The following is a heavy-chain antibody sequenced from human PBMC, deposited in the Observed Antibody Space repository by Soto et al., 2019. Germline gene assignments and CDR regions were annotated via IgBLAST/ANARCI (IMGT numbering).Heavy chain of an antibody. CDR3: AKDGLGAYSYGSYYFDY. J-gene: IGHJ4*02. CDR2: ISSSGGST. V-gene: IGHV3-23*01. Sequence: EVQLLESGGGLVQPGGSLRLSCAASGFTFSSYAMSWVRQAPGKGLEWVSTISSSGGSTYYADSVKGRFTISRDNSKKPLYLKMNSRRAADTAVYYCAKDGLGAYSYGSYYFDYWGQGTLVTVSS. CDR1: GFTFSSYA. D-gene: IGHD5-18*01.